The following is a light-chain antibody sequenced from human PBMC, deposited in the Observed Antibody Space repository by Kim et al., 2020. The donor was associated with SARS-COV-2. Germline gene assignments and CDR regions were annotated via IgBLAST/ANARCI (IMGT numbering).Light chain of an antibody. Sequence: PGQSVTISCTGTSSDVGAYTYVSWYQQHPAKAPKLMIYDVTTRPSGVPDRFSGSKSGNTASLTISGLLAEDEGDYYCSSYAGSYAVFGGGTKLTVL. CDR1: SSDVGAYTY. CDR2: DVT. V-gene: IGLV2-11*03. J-gene: IGLJ3*02. CDR3: SSYAGSYAV.